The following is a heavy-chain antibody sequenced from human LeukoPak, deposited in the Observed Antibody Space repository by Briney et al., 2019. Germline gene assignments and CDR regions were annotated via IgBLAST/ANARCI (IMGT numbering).Heavy chain of an antibody. J-gene: IGHJ4*02. D-gene: IGHD5-18*01. CDR3: ARARYSYGYHYFDY. Sequence: GGSLRLSCAASGFTFSSYAMSWVRQAPGKGLEWVSAISGSGGSTYYADSVKGRFTISRDNSKNTLYLQMNSLRAEDTAVYYCARARYSYGYHYFDYWGQGTLVTVSS. CDR1: GFTFSSYA. V-gene: IGHV3-23*01. CDR2: ISGSGGST.